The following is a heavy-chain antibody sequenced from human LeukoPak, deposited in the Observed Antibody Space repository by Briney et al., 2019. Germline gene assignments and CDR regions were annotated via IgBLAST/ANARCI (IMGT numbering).Heavy chain of an antibody. CDR1: GGSISSSSYY. CDR2: IYYSGST. J-gene: IGHJ6*02. V-gene: IGHV4-39*01. Sequence: SETLSLTCTVSGGSISSSSYYWGWIRQPPGKGLEWIGSIYYSGSTYYNPSLKSRVTISVDTSKNQFSLKLSFVTAADTAVYYCARIGAATGWDYYYYGMDVWGQGTTVTVSS. CDR3: ARIGAATGWDYYYYGMDV. D-gene: IGHD3-16*01.